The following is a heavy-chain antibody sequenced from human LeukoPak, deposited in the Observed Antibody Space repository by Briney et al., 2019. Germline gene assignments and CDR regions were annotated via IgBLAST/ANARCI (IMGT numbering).Heavy chain of an antibody. V-gene: IGHV4-38-2*01. J-gene: IGHJ5*02. CDR1: GYSITSGYY. D-gene: IGHD2-2*01. CDR3: ARHGPDIVLVPSVIWFDP. CDR2: IYHGGST. Sequence: PSETLSLTCAVSGYSITSGYYWGWIRQPPGKGLEWIGSIYHGGSTYSNPSLKSRVTISVDTSKNQFSLKLTSVTAADTAVYYCARHGPDIVLVPSVIWFDPWGREPWSPSPQ.